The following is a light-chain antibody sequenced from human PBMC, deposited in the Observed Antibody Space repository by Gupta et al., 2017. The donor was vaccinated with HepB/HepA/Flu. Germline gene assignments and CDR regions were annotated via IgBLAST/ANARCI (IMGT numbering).Light chain of an antibody. CDR2: GAS. J-gene: IGKJ5*01. Sequence: EIVLTQSPGTLSLSPGERATLSCRASHSVTSNYLAWYQQKPGQAPRLLIYGASSRATGITDRFSGSGSRTDFTLTISRLEPEDFAVYYCQQDGSSPGTFGQGTRLEIK. V-gene: IGKV3-20*01. CDR3: QQDGSSPGT. CDR1: HSVTSNY.